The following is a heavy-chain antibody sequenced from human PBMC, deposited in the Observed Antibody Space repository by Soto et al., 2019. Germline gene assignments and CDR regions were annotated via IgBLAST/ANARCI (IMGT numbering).Heavy chain of an antibody. CDR2: INGDGASL. CDR1: GFIFSSFW. V-gene: IGHV3-74*03. CDR3: AREGSLGLDV. J-gene: IGHJ6*02. Sequence: EVRLEEAGGGFVQPGGSLRVSCSGSGFIFSSFWMHWVRQGPGKGLEWVSRINGDGASLAYAESVKGSFSISRDNVKNTLHLQMNRLGVDDTAVYFCAREGSLGLDVWGRGTTVTVSS. D-gene: IGHD3-10*01.